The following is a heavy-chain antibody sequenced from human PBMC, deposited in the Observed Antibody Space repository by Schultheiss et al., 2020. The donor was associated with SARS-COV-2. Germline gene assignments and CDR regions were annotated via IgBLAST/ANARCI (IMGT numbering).Heavy chain of an antibody. Sequence: GGSLRLSCAASGFTFSSYAMSWVRQASGKGLEWVPVISYDGSNKYYADSVKGRFTISRDNAKNSLYLQMNSLRAEDTAVYYCARPGVGGGYYAMDVWGQGTTVTVSS. CDR1: GFTFSSYA. J-gene: IGHJ6*02. CDR2: ISYDGSNK. CDR3: ARPGVGGGYYAMDV. D-gene: IGHD3-16*01. V-gene: IGHV3-30*03.